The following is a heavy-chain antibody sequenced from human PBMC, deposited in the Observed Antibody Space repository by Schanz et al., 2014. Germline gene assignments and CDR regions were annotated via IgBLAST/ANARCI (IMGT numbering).Heavy chain of an antibody. J-gene: IGHJ3*02. CDR1: GFTFKNYG. CDR3: AKDPHRDYGGKPQTFDI. Sequence: QLQLVESGGGVVQPGGSLKLSCVASGFTFKNYGIHWVRQALGKGLEWLTFIPFDASNKYYADSVKGRFTISRDNSKNTLSLQMNSLRAEDTAVYYCAKDPHRDYGGKPQTFDIWGQGTMVTVSS. V-gene: IGHV3-30*02. D-gene: IGHD4-17*01. CDR2: IPFDASNK.